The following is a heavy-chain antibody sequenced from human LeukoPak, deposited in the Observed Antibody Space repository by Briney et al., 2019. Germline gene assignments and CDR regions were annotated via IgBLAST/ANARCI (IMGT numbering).Heavy chain of an antibody. Sequence: GGSLRLSCAASEFTFSSYAMSWVRQAPGKGLEWVSTISGSGGNTYYADSVKGRFTISRDNSKNTLYLQMNSLRAEDTAVFYCAKDGTWCSSTSCYAGDWAQGTLVAVSS. CDR2: ISGSGGNT. V-gene: IGHV3-23*01. CDR1: EFTFSSYA. CDR3: AKDGTWCSSTSCYAGD. J-gene: IGHJ4*02. D-gene: IGHD2-2*01.